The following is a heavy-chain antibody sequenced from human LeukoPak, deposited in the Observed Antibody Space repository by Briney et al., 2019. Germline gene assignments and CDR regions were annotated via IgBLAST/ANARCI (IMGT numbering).Heavy chain of an antibody. CDR1: GFTFSSYG. D-gene: IGHD3-16*02. V-gene: IGHV3-23*01. Sequence: GGSLRLSCATSGFTFSSYGMSWVRQAPGKGLEWVSSISGSGGSTYHADSLKGRFTISRDNSKNTLFLQMNSLRAEDTAVYYCAKNTISGGHYQYYMDVWGKGTTVTVSS. CDR2: ISGSGGST. J-gene: IGHJ6*03. CDR3: AKNTISGGHYQYYMDV.